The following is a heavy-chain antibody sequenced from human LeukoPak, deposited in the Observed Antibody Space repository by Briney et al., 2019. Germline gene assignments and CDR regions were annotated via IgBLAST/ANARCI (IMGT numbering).Heavy chain of an antibody. D-gene: IGHD5-24*01. CDR3: AKGPKLGDGFHCDY. CDR1: GFIFDSYA. CDR2: ISGSADNT. Sequence: GGSLRLSCVASGFIFDSYALSWVRQAPGKGLEWVSGISGSADNTYYADSVKGRFTISRDISKNTVYLQMNNLRVDDTAVYYCAKGPKLGDGFHCDYWGQGTLVTVSS. J-gene: IGHJ4*02. V-gene: IGHV3-23*01.